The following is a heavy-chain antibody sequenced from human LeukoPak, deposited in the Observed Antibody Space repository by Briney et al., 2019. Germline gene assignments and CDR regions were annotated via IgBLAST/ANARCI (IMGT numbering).Heavy chain of an antibody. D-gene: IGHD3-10*01. Sequence: SETLSLTCTLSGYSISSAYYWGWIRQPPGKGLEWIGSIYYSGSTYYNPSLKSRVTISVDTSKNQFSLKLSSVTAADTAVYYCARVPMVRGGKDYWGQGTLVTVSS. J-gene: IGHJ4*02. CDR2: IYYSGST. CDR1: GYSISSAYY. V-gene: IGHV4-38-2*02. CDR3: ARVPMVRGGKDY.